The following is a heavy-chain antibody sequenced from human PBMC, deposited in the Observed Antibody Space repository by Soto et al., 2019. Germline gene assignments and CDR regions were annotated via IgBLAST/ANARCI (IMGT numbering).Heavy chain of an antibody. Sequence: SETLSLTCTVSGDSVSSGGYYFIWIRQPPGKGLEWIGYIYSSGSANYNPYLKSRVTISRDTSKNQISLKVASVTAADTAGYYCARGFSSVSMDAWGQGTTVTVSS. CDR2: IYSSGSA. CDR3: ARGFSSVSMDA. CDR1: GDSVSSGGYY. J-gene: IGHJ6*02. V-gene: IGHV4-61*08. D-gene: IGHD6-19*01.